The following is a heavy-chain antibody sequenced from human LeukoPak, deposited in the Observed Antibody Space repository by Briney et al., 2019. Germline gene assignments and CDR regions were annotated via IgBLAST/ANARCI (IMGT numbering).Heavy chain of an antibody. Sequence: SETLSLTCTVSGGSISSYYWSWIRQPPGKGLEWIGYIYSSGSTNYNPSLKSRVTISVDTSKNQFSLKLSSVTAADTAVYYCARQAAGNDAFDIWGQGTMVTVSS. D-gene: IGHD6-13*01. J-gene: IGHJ3*02. CDR1: GGSISSYY. CDR3: ARQAAGNDAFDI. V-gene: IGHV4-59*08. CDR2: IYSSGST.